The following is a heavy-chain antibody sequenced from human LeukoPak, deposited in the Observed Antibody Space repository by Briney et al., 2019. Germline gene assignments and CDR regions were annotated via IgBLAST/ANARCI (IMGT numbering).Heavy chain of an antibody. V-gene: IGHV4-4*02. D-gene: IGHD4-23*01. CDR1: GGSISDNW. CDR2: IYHTGST. Sequence: SETLSLTCAVSGGSISDNWWSWVRQPPGKGLEWIGEIYHTGSTNYNPSLKSRVTISIDKSKNQFSLKLSSVTAADTAVYYCASGPYGGGFDYWGQGTLVTVSS. J-gene: IGHJ4*02. CDR3: ASGPYGGGFDY.